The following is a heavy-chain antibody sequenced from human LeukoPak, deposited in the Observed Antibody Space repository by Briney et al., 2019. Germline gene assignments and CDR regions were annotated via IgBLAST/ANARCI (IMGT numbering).Heavy chain of an antibody. CDR3: ARRAVAAAGHNWFDP. D-gene: IGHD6-13*01. Sequence: GESLKISCKGSGYSFSIYSIGWVRQMPGKGLEWMGIIYPGDPDTKYSPSFQGQVTISADKSISTAYLQWSSLKASDTAMYYCARRAVAAAGHNWFDPWGQGTLVTVSS. CDR1: GYSFSIYS. V-gene: IGHV5-51*01. CDR2: IYPGDPDT. J-gene: IGHJ5*02.